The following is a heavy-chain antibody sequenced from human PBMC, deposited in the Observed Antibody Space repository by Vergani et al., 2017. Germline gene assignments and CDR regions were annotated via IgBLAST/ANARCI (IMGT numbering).Heavy chain of an antibody. D-gene: IGHD6-25*01. Sequence: QVQLQQSGPGLVKPSQTLSLTCAISGDSVSSKSAAWNWIRQSPPRGLEWLGRTYFKSRWYNEYAISVKSRITINPDTSKNQFSMHLNSVTPEDTAIYYCVRGFFFLGMDVWGQGTAVTVSS. V-gene: IGHV6-1*01. J-gene: IGHJ6*02. CDR1: GDSVSSKSAA. CDR2: TYFKSRWYN. CDR3: VRGFFFLGMDV.